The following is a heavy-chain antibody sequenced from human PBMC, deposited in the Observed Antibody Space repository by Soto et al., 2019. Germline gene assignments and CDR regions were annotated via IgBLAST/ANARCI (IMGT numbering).Heavy chain of an antibody. J-gene: IGHJ4*02. CDR2: ISSSSNYI. CDR3: ARDLVGATI. V-gene: IGHV3-21*01. CDR1: GFTFSSYS. D-gene: IGHD1-26*01. Sequence: EVQLVESGGGLVKPGGSLRLSCAASGFTFSSYSMNWVRQAPGKGLEWVSSISSSSNYIYYADSVKGRFTISRDNAKNSLYLQMNSLRAEDTAVYYCARDLVGATIWGQGTLVPVSS.